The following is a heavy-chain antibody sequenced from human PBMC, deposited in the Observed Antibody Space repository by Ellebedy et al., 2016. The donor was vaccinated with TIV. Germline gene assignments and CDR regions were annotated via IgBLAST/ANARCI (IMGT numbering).Heavy chain of an antibody. J-gene: IGHJ6*02. D-gene: IGHD7-27*01. CDR2: IKQDGSEE. CDR1: GFTFSNFW. Sequence: PGGSLRLSCAASGFTFSNFWMSWFRQAPGEGLEWVANIKQDGSEEYYVDSVQGRFTISRDNAWNSLYLQMNSLRVEDTAVYWCARAGDPRRPLYAGMDVWGQGTTVTVSS. V-gene: IGHV3-7*01. CDR3: ARAGDPRRPLYAGMDV.